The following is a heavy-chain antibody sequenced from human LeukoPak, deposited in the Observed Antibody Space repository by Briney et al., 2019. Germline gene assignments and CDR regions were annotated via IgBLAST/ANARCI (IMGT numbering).Heavy chain of an antibody. Sequence: SETLSLTCAVYGGSFSGYYWSWIRQPPGKGLEWIGEINHSGSTNYNPSLKSRVTISVDTSKNQFSLNLISVTAADTAVYYCARHPGMQLWIDNWGQGTLVTVSS. J-gene: IGHJ4*02. CDR2: INHSGST. CDR1: GGSFSGYY. V-gene: IGHV4-34*01. D-gene: IGHD5-18*01. CDR3: ARHPGMQLWIDN.